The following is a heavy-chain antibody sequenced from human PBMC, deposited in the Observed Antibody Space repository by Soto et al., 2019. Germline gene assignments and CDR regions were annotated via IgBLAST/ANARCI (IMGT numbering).Heavy chain of an antibody. CDR2: IKQDGSEK. J-gene: IGHJ4*02. CDR1: GFSFNSDW. Sequence: PGGSLRLSCAAYGFSFNSDWMSWFRQAPGKGLEWVANIKQDGSEKYYVDSVKGRFTISRDNAKNSLYLQMNSLRAEDTAVYYCARDLASSAIPNYWGQRTLVTVSS. V-gene: IGHV3-7*01. CDR3: ARDLASSAIPNY. D-gene: IGHD3-3*01.